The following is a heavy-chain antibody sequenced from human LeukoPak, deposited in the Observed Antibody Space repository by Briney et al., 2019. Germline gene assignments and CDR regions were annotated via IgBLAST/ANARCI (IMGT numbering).Heavy chain of an antibody. CDR1: GGSISSGGYS. CDR3: ARAGETIVVVPAAIHFDY. V-gene: IGHV4-30-2*01. J-gene: IGHJ4*02. Sequence: KSSETLSLTCAVSGGSISSGGYSWSWNRQPPGKGLEWIGYIYHSGSTYYNPSLKSRVTISVDRSKNQFSLKLSSVTAADTAVYYCARAGETIVVVPAAIHFDYWGQGTLVTVSS. CDR2: IYHSGST. D-gene: IGHD2-2*01.